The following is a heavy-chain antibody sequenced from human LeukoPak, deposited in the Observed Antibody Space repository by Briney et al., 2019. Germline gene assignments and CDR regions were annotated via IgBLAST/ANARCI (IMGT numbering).Heavy chain of an antibody. CDR1: DGSISSSSYY. CDR2: IYYSGST. V-gene: IGHV4-39*07. Sequence: SETLSLTCTVSDGSISSSSYYWGWIRQPPGKGLEWIGSIYYSGSTYYNPSLKSRVTISVDTSKNQFSLKLSSVTAADTAVYYCARAGNPTSYYGFWSGLNWFDPWGQGTLVTVSS. CDR3: ARAGNPTSYYGFWSGLNWFDP. D-gene: IGHD3-3*01. J-gene: IGHJ5*02.